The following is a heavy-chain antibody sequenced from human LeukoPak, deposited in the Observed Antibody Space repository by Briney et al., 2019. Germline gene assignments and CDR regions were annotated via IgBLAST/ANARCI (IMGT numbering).Heavy chain of an antibody. J-gene: IGHJ5*02. V-gene: IGHV1-45*03. Sequence: SVKVSCKASGYTFTYRYLHWVRQAPRQALEWMGWITPFNGNTNYAQKFQDRVTITRDRSMSTAYMELSSLRSEDTAMYYCATSPRGYYYDSSGNNWFDPWGQGTLVTVSS. CDR1: GYTFTYRY. D-gene: IGHD3-22*01. CDR3: ATSPRGYYYDSSGNNWFDP. CDR2: ITPFNGNT.